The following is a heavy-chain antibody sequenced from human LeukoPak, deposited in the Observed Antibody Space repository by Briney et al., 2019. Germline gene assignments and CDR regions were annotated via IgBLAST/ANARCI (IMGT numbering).Heavy chain of an antibody. D-gene: IGHD2-21*01. CDR3: AGGNRAYYFFDY. CDR2: IYYSGST. Sequence: PSETLSLTCTVSGGSVSSGSYYWSWIRQPPGKGLEWIGYIYYSGSTNYNPSLKSRVTISVDTSKNQLSLKLSSVTAADTAVYYCAGGNRAYYFFDYWGQGTLVTVSS. V-gene: IGHV4-61*01. J-gene: IGHJ4*02. CDR1: GGSVSSGSYY.